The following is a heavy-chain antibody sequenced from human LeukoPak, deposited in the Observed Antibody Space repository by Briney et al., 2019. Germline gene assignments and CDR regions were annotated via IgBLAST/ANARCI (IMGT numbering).Heavy chain of an antibody. CDR2: IRFDGTNK. J-gene: IGHJ4*02. V-gene: IGHV3-30*02. Sequence: GGSRRLSCAASGLIFGSYGMHWVRQAPGKGLEWVAFIRFDGTNKYYAESVKGRFTISRDNSKNTLYLQMYSLRPEDTAVYYCAKDWAVLGTMVPNWGQGTVVTVSS. CDR1: GLIFGSYG. D-gene: IGHD5-12*01. CDR3: AKDWAVLGTMVPN.